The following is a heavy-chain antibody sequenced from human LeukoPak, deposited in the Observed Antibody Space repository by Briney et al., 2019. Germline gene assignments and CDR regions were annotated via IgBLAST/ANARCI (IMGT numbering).Heavy chain of an antibody. D-gene: IGHD3-10*01. V-gene: IGHV3-7*01. Sequence: GGSLRLSRAASGFTFSDYWMGWVRQTPGKGLEWGANIKPGRSEKYYVDSVKGRFTISRDNARNSLYLQMNSLRAEDTAVYYCTRVRGSGGYYSKIMYYFDYWGQGILVTVSP. CDR1: GFTFSDYW. CDR3: TRVRGSGGYYSKIMYYFDY. CDR2: IKPGRSEK. J-gene: IGHJ4*02.